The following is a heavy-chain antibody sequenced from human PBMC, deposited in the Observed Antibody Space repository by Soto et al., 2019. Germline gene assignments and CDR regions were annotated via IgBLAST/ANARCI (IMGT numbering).Heavy chain of an antibody. CDR2: IYTSGST. CDR1: GGSISSYY. V-gene: IGHV4-4*07. CDR3: ARESYDYVWGSYRYSYFDY. J-gene: IGHJ4*02. Sequence: SETLSLTCTVSGGSISSYYWSWIRQPAGKGLEWIGRIYTSGSTNYNPSLKSRVTMSVDTSKNQFSLKLSSVTAADTAVYYCARESYDYVWGSYRYSYFDYWGQGTLVTVSS. D-gene: IGHD3-16*02.